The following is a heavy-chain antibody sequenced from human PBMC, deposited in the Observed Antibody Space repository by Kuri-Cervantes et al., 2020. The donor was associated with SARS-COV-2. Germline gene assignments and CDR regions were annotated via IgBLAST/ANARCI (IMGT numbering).Heavy chain of an antibody. Sequence: ASVKVSCKASGDTLTYRHLHWVRQAPGQGLEWMGWINPNSGGTNYAQKFQGRVTMTRDTSISTAYMELSRLRSDDTAVYYCARRKDWDYWGQGTLVTVSS. V-gene: IGHV1-2*02. CDR1: GDTLTYRH. J-gene: IGHJ4*02. CDR3: ARRKDWDY. D-gene: IGHD3/OR15-3a*01. CDR2: INPNSGGT.